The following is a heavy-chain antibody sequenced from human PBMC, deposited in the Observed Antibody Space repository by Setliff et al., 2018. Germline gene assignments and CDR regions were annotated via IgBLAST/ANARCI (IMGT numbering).Heavy chain of an antibody. J-gene: IGHJ6*03. V-gene: IGHV1-69*06. D-gene: IGHD2-2*01. CDR3: ARDCRDIVVVPAAMSNDYYYYYYMDV. CDR2: IIPIFGTA. Sequence: ASVKVSCKASGGTFSSYAISWVRQAPGQGLEWMGRIIPIFGTANYAQKFQGRVTITADKSTSTAYMELSSPRSEDTAVYYCARDCRDIVVVPAAMSNDYYYYYYMDVWGKGTTGTSP. CDR1: GGTFSSYA.